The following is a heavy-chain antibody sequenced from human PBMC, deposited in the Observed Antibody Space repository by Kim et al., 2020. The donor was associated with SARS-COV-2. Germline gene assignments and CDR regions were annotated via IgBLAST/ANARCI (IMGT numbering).Heavy chain of an antibody. J-gene: IGHJ4*02. CDR3: ARGGYGFDY. Sequence: GGSLRLSCAASGFTFSSYWMYWVRQAPGKGLVWVSRINSDGSTTSHADSVKGRFTISRDNAKNTLYLQMNSPRAEDTAVYYCARGGYGFDYWGQGTLVTVSS. CDR2: INSDGSTT. D-gene: IGHD4-17*01. V-gene: IGHV3-74*01. CDR1: GFTFSSYW.